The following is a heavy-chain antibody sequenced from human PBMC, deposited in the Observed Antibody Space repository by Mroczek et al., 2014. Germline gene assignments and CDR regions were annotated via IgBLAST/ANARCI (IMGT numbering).Heavy chain of an antibody. CDR3: AEAVGGSKVSLDY. Sequence: QVQLVQSGPGLVKPSETLSLTCTVSGASISSYYWGWIRQPPGKELEWIGNIHYNGSPSYNPSLKSRVTISLDTSKNQFSLKLTSVTAADTAVYYCAEAVGGSKVSLDYWGQGTLVTVSS. CDR2: IHYNGSP. CDR1: GASISSYY. V-gene: IGHV4-59*01. D-gene: IGHD6-19*01. J-gene: IGHJ4*02.